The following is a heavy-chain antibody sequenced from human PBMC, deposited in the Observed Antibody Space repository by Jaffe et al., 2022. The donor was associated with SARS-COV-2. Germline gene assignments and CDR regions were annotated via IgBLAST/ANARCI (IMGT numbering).Heavy chain of an antibody. Sequence: QVQLQQWGAGLLKPSETLSLTCAVYGGSLNDYYWSWIRQPPGKGLEWIGEINHSGSTNYNPSLKSRVTISVDTSKNQLSLKLNSVTAADTAVYYCARVGFWSEYTPYWGQGTLVTVSS. J-gene: IGHJ4*02. CDR1: GGSLNDYY. CDR3: ARVGFWSEYTPY. D-gene: IGHD3-3*01. CDR2: INHSGST. V-gene: IGHV4-34*01.